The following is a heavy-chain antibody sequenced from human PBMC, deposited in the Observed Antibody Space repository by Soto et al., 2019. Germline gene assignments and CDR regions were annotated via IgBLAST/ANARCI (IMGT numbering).Heavy chain of an antibody. Sequence: QVQLVQSGAEVKKPGASVRVSFKASGYTLTRYDINWVRQATGQGLEWMGWMNPNSGNTGYAQKFQGRVTMTRNTSISTAYMELSSLRAEDTAVYYCARTLYGDNVDYWGQGTLVTVSS. CDR3: ARTLYGDNVDY. V-gene: IGHV1-8*01. J-gene: IGHJ4*02. CDR2: MNPNSGNT. D-gene: IGHD4-17*01. CDR1: GYTLTRYD.